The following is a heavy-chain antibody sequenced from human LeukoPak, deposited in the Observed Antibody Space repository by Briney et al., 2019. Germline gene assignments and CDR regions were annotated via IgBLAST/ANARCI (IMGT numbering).Heavy chain of an antibody. CDR3: ARDGGFCTNGVCFFDF. CDR2: INSDGSTT. D-gene: IGHD2-8*01. Sequence: GGSLRLSCAASGFTFSSYSMNWVRQAPGKGLVWVSRINSDGSTTSYADAVKGRFTISRDNAKNTLFLQMNSLRAEDTAVYYCARDGGFCTNGVCFFDFWGQGTLVTVSS. CDR1: GFTFSSYS. V-gene: IGHV3-74*01. J-gene: IGHJ4*02.